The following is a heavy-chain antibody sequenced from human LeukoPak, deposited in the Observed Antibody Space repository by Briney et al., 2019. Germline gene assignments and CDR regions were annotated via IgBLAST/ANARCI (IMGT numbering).Heavy chain of an antibody. CDR3: ARRNYYGSGSLFDY. Sequence: GGSLRLSCAASGFTFSSYEMNWVRQAPGKGLEWVSYISSSGSTIYYADSVKGRFTISRDNAKNSLYLQMNSLRAEVTAVYYCARRNYYGSGSLFDYWGQGTLVTVSS. CDR1: GFTFSSYE. D-gene: IGHD3-10*01. CDR2: ISSSGSTI. J-gene: IGHJ4*02. V-gene: IGHV3-48*03.